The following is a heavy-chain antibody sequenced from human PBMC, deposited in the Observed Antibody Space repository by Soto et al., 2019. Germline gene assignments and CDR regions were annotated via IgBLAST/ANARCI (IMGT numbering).Heavy chain of an antibody. Sequence: PSETLSLTCAVYGGSFSGYYWSWIRQPPGKGLEWIGEINHSGSTNYNPSLKSRVTISVDTSKDQFSLKLSSVTAADTAVYYCARFGALGYYYGSGSYRKYYFDYWGQGTLVTVS. CDR1: GGSFSGYY. CDR2: INHSGST. D-gene: IGHD3-10*01. J-gene: IGHJ4*02. CDR3: ARFGALGYYYGSGSYRKYYFDY. V-gene: IGHV4-34*01.